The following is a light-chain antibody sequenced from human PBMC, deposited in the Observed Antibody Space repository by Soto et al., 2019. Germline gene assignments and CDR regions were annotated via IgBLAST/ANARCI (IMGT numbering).Light chain of an antibody. CDR3: QQVNSYPRT. CDR2: EAS. V-gene: IGKV1-9*01. J-gene: IGKJ1*01. CDR1: QGINSY. Sequence: DIQLTQSPSFLSASVGDRVTITCRASQGINSYLAWYQQKPRTAPELLIYEASNLQSGVPSRFSGSGSGTEFTLTISSLQHEDFATYYCQQVNSYPRTFGQGTKVEIK.